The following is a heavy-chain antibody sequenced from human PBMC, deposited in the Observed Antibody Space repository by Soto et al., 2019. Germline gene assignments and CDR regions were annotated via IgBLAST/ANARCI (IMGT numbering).Heavy chain of an antibody. CDR1: GGSISSSDYY. CDR2: IYYRGST. CDR3: AADYKSGVYISS. D-gene: IGHD3-3*01. J-gene: IGHJ4*02. V-gene: IGHV4-30-4*01. Sequence: SETLSLTCTVSGGSISSSDYYWSWLRQSPGRGLEWIGYIYYRGSTYYNPSLRSRVAISVDTSKSQFSLKLSSVTAADTAVYFCAADYKSGVYISSGGKEPLVTVP.